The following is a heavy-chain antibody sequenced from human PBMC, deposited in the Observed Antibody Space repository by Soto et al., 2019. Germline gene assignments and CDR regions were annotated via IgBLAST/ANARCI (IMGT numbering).Heavy chain of an antibody. CDR1: GYTFTSYG. J-gene: IGHJ6*02. CDR2: ISAYNGNT. V-gene: IGHV1-18*01. D-gene: IGHD3-9*01. Sequence: ASVKVSCKASGYTFTSYGISWVRQAPGQGLEWMGWISAYNGNTNYAQKLQGRVTMTRNTSISTAYMELSSLRSEDTAVYYCARDQTDNYYYYGMDVWGQGTTVTVSS. CDR3: ARDQTDNYYYYGMDV.